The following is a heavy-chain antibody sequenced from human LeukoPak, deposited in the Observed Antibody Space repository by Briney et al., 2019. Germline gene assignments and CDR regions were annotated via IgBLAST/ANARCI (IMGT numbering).Heavy chain of an antibody. CDR2: IYTSGST. Sequence: PSQTLSLTCTVSGGSISSGSYYWSWIRQPAGKGLEWIGRIYTSGSTNYNPSLKSRVTISVDTSKNQFSLKLSSVTAADTAVYYCAREGGSYYGSGSVGAFDIWGQGTMVTVSS. CDR3: AREGGSYYGSGSVGAFDI. D-gene: IGHD3-10*01. V-gene: IGHV4-61*02. CDR1: GGSISSGSYY. J-gene: IGHJ3*02.